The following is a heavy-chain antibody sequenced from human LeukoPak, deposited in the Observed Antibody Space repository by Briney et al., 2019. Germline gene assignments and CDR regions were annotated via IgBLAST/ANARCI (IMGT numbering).Heavy chain of an antibody. CDR2: INPDGSNM. Sequence: GGSLRLSCAASGFTFSSYAMHWVRQAPGKGLEWVANINPDGSNMLYVDSVKGRFTISRDNAKNSLYLQMNNLRAEDTAVYFCVSGFLQWLYWGQGTLVTVSS. V-gene: IGHV3-7*01. D-gene: IGHD3-3*01. CDR3: VSGFLQWLY. CDR1: GFTFSSYA. J-gene: IGHJ4*02.